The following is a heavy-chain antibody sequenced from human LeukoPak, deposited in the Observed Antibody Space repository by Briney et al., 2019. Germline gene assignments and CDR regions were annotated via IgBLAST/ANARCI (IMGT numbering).Heavy chain of an antibody. CDR3: ASRPLDYGDDDAFDI. CDR2: ISSSSSYI. V-gene: IGHV3-21*01. CDR1: GFTFSSYS. D-gene: IGHD4-17*01. Sequence: PGGSLRLSCAASGFTFSSYSRNWVRQAPGKGLEWVSSISSSSSYIYYADSVKGRFTISRDNAKNSLYLQMNSLRAEDTAVYYCASRPLDYGDDDAFDIWGQGTMVTVSS. J-gene: IGHJ3*02.